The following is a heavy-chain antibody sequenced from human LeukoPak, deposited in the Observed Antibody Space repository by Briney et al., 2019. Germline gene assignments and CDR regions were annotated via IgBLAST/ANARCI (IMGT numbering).Heavy chain of an antibody. V-gene: IGHV4-31*03. J-gene: IGHJ5*01. D-gene: IGHD2-21*01. Sequence: SQTLSLTCTVSGGSINSGGYYWSWIRQPPGKGLEWIGYIYYTGSTYYTPSLQSRVIMSLDTSKNQFSLRLTSVTAADTAVYYCARQVAVVEPTDPNWFDSWGQGTLVTVSS. CDR1: GGSINSGGYY. CDR3: ARQVAVVEPTDPNWFDS. CDR2: IYYTGST.